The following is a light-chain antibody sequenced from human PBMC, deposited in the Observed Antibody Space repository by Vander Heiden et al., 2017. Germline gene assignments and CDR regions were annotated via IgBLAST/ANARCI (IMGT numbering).Light chain of an antibody. CDR2: DND. CDR1: TSNIEGNS. Sequence: ASGQRVTISCSGSTSNIEGNSVSWYQQVPGTVLKLLIYDNDKRPSGIPDRFSGSKSATSATLVITGLQTGDEANYYCGTWDSSLSVVVFGGETRLTVL. CDR3: GTWDSSLSVVV. J-gene: IGLJ2*01. V-gene: IGLV1-51*01.